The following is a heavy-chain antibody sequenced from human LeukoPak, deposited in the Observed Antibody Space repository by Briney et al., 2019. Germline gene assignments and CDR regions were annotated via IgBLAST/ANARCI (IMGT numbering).Heavy chain of an antibody. CDR2: INHSGST. V-gene: IGHV4-34*01. Sequence: SETLSLTCAVYGGSFSGYYWSWIRQPPGKGLEWIGEINHSGSTNYNPSLKSRVTISVDTSKIQFSLKLSSVTAADTAVYYCSREGYSCPNWFDTWGQGTLVTVSS. J-gene: IGHJ5*02. CDR1: GGSFSGYY. CDR3: SREGYSCPNWFDT. D-gene: IGHD4-11*01.